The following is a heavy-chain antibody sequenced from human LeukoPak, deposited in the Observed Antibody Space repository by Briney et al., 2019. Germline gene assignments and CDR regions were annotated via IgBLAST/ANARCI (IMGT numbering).Heavy chain of an antibody. V-gene: IGHV1-69*04. CDR2: IIPILGIA. J-gene: IGHJ4*02. CDR3: ARDRGWELPAAPIDY. D-gene: IGHD1-26*01. Sequence: SVKVSCKASGGTFSSYAISWVRQAPGQGLEWMGRIIPILGIANYAQKFQGRVTITADKSTSTAYMELSSLRSEDTAVYYCARDRGWELPAAPIDYWGQGTLVTVSS. CDR1: GGTFSSYA.